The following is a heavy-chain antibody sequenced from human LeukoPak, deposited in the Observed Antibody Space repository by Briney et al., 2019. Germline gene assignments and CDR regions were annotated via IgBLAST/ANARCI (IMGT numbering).Heavy chain of an antibody. CDR1: GGSISSSSYY. D-gene: IGHD2-2*02. CDR2: IYYSGST. CDR3: AGGYCSSTSCYIFGGYYYYGMDV. Sequence: SETLSLTCTVSGGSISSSSYYWGWIRQPPGKGLEWIGSIYYSGSTYYNPSLKSRVTISVDTSKNQFSLKLSSVTAADTAVYYCAGGYCSSTSCYIFGGYYYYGMDVWGQGTTVTVSS. J-gene: IGHJ6*02. V-gene: IGHV4-39*01.